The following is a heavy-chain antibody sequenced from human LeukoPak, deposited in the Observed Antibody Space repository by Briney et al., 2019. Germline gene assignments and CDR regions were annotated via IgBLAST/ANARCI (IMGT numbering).Heavy chain of an antibody. CDR1: GGSISSSSYY. J-gene: IGHJ4*02. CDR2: INHSGST. CDR3: ARRWLWFGESTTQFDY. D-gene: IGHD3-10*01. Sequence: TSETLSRTCTVSGGSISSSSYYWSWIRQPPGKGLEWIGEINHSGSTNYNPSLKSRVTISVDTSKNQFSLKLSSVTAADTAVYYCARRWLWFGESTTQFDYWGQGTLVTVSS. V-gene: IGHV4-39*07.